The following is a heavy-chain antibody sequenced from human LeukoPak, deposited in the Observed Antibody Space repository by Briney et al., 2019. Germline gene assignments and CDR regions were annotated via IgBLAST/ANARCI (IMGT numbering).Heavy chain of an antibody. V-gene: IGHV4-34*01. J-gene: IGHJ4*02. CDR3: ARDDGDLDY. D-gene: IGHD4-17*01. CDR1: GGSFSGYY. Sequence: PPETLSLTCAVYGGSFSGYYWSWIRQPPGKGLEWIGEINHSGSTNYNPSLKSRVTISVDTSKNQFSLKLSSVTAADTAVYYCARDDGDLDYWGQGTLVTVSS. CDR2: INHSGST.